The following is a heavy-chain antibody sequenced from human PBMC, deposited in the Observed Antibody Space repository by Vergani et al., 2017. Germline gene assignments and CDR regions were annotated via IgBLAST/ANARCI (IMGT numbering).Heavy chain of an antibody. CDR1: GFTFSSYG. J-gene: IGHJ4*02. V-gene: IGHV3-33*01. CDR3: ARVLLNSISSWYYFDY. Sequence: QVQLVESGGGVVQPGRSLRLSCAASGFTFSSYGMHWVRQAPGKGLEWVAVIWYDGSKKYYADSVKGRFTISRDNSKNTLYLQMNSLRAEDTAVYYCARVLLNSISSWYYFDYWGQGTLVTVSS. D-gene: IGHD6-6*01. CDR2: IWYDGSKK.